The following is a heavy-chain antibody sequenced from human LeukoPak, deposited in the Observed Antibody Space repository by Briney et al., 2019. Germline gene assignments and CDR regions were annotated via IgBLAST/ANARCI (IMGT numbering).Heavy chain of an antibody. CDR3: AKEEQWLERYFDY. CDR2: IKEDGSEK. Sequence: GGSLRLSCAASGFTFNSYWMSWVRQAPGKGLEWVANIKEDGSEKYYVDSVKGRSTISRDNTKNSLYLLMNSLRAEDTAVYYCAKEEQWLERYFDYWGQGTLVTVSS. J-gene: IGHJ4*02. V-gene: IGHV3-7*01. D-gene: IGHD6-19*01. CDR1: GFTFNSYW.